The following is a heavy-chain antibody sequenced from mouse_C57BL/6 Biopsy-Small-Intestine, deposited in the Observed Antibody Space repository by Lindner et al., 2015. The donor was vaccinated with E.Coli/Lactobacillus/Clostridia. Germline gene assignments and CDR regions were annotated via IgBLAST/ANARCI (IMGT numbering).Heavy chain of an antibody. CDR2: IDPEDGDT. Sequence: VQLQESGAELVRPGASVKLSCTASGFNIKDYYMHWVKQRPEQGLEWIGRIDPEDGDTEYAPKFQGKATMTADISSNTAYLQLSSLTSEDTAVYYCTVTGTNYWGQGTTLTVSS. D-gene: IGHD4-1*01. J-gene: IGHJ2*01. V-gene: IGHV14-1*01. CDR3: TVTGTNY. CDR1: GFNIKDYY.